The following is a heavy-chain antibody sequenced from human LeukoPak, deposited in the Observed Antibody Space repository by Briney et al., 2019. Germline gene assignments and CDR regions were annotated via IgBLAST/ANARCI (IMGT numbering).Heavy chain of an antibody. J-gene: IGHJ4*02. CDR3: ARGGSTDSIHSCGGNCYFLDY. CDR2: INPNSGGT. D-gene: IGHD2-21*02. V-gene: IGHV1-2*02. Sequence: ASVKVACKASGYTFTGNHMHWVRQAPGQGLEWMGWINPNSGGTNYAQKFQGRVIMTRDTSISRAYMELSRLGSDDTAVYYCARGGSTDSIHSCGGNCYFLDYWGQGTLVTVSS. CDR1: GYTFTGNH.